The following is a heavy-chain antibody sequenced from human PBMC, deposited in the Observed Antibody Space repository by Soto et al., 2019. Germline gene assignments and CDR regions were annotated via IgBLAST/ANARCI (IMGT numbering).Heavy chain of an antibody. CDR2: IIPIFGTA. Sequence: SVKVSCKASGGTFSSYAISWVRQAPGQGLEWMGGIIPIFGTANYAQKFQGRVTITADESTSTAYMELSNLRSEDTAVYYCAHRSTIFGVVINHYYYGMDVWGQGTTVTVSS. CDR3: AHRSTIFGVVINHYYYGMDV. CDR1: GGTFSSYA. J-gene: IGHJ6*02. V-gene: IGHV1-69*13. D-gene: IGHD3-3*01.